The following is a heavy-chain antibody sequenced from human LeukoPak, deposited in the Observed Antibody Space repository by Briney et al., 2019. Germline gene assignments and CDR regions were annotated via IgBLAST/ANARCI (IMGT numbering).Heavy chain of an antibody. V-gene: IGHV1-69*05. CDR1: GGTFSSYA. J-gene: IGHJ6*03. Sequence: GASVKVSCKASGGTFSSYAISWVRQAPGQGLEWMGGIIPIFGTANYAQKFQGRVTITTDESTSTAYMELSSLRSEDTAVYYCARDKTGYSSSSFDYYDYYMDVWGKGTTVTVSS. CDR2: IIPIFGTA. CDR3: ARDKTGYSSSSFDYYDYYMDV. D-gene: IGHD6-6*01.